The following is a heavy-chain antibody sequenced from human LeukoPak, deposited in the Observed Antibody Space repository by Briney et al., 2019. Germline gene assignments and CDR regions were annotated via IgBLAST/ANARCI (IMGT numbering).Heavy chain of an antibody. Sequence: GGSLRLSCAASGFTFSSYSMNWVRQAPGKGLEWVSSISSSSSYIYYADSVKGRFTISRDNAKNSLYLQMNSLRAEDTAVYYCARDLTSPTYYDFWSGYPGSFDYWGQGTLVTVSS. J-gene: IGHJ4*02. CDR1: GFTFSSYS. CDR3: ARDLTSPTYYDFWSGYPGSFDY. D-gene: IGHD3-3*01. CDR2: ISSSSSYI. V-gene: IGHV3-21*01.